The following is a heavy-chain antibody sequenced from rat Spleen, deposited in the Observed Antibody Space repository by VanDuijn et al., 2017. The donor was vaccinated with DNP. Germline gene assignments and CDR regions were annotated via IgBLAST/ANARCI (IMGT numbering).Heavy chain of an antibody. CDR1: GFIFSNYG. CDR2: LSTGGDKS. CDR3: ARHEDYSSYIYGFAY. J-gene: IGHJ3*01. V-gene: IGHV5S13*01. Sequence: EVQLVESGGGLVQPGRSMKLSCAASGFIFSNYGMAWVRQAPTKGLEWVASLSTGGDKSAYRDSVKGRFIIFRDDAKNTQYLQMDSLRSEDTATYYCARHEDYSSYIYGFAYWGQGTLVTVSS. D-gene: IGHD1-2*01.